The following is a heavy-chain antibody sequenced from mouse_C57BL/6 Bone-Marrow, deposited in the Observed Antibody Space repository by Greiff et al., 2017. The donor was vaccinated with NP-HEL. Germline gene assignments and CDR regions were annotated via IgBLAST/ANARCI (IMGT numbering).Heavy chain of an antibody. V-gene: IGHV1-4*01. CDR2: INPSSGYT. CDR1: GYTFTSYT. D-gene: IGHD1-1*02. CDR3: ARREIGGAWFAY. Sequence: VQLVESGAELARPGASVKMSCKASGYTFTSYTMHWVKQRPGQGLEWIGYINPSSGYTKYNQKFKDKATLTADKSSSTAYMQLSSLTSEDSAVYYCARREIGGAWFAYWGQGTLVTVSA. J-gene: IGHJ3*01.